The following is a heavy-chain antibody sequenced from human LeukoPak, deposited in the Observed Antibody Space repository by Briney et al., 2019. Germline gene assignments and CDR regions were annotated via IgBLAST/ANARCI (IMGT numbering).Heavy chain of an antibody. CDR2: INPNGGGT. CDR3: AREGRSNYVRDWFDP. D-gene: IGHD4-11*01. J-gene: IGHJ5*02. CDR1: GYTFTGYY. V-gene: IGHV1-2*02. Sequence: GGSVQVSCKASGYTFTGYYMHWVRRAPGQGLEWMGWINPNGGGTNYAQKFQGRVTMTRDTSINTAYMELSRLRSDDTAVYYCAREGRSNYVRDWFDPWGQGTLVTVSS.